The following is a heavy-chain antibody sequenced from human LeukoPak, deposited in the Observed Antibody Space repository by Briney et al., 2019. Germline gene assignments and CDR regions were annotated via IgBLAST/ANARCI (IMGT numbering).Heavy chain of an antibody. V-gene: IGHV4-34*01. J-gene: IGHJ4*02. D-gene: IGHD3-22*01. CDR2: INHSGST. CDR3: ARGYYYYDSSGYYETPFDY. Sequence: KPSETLSLTCAVYGGSFSGYYWSWIRQPPGKGLEWIGEINHSGSTNYNPSLKSRVTISVDTSKNQFSLKLSSVTAADTAVYYCARGYYYYDSSGYYETPFDYWGQGTLVTVPS. CDR1: GGSFSGYY.